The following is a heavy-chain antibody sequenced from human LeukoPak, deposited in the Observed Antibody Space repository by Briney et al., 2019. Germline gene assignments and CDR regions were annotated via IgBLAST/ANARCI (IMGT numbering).Heavy chain of an antibody. J-gene: IGHJ4*02. CDR3: ARDADIVVVPAAMQSDY. CDR2: ISSSSSYI. CDR1: GFTFSSYS. Sequence: PGGSLRLSCAASGFTFSSYSMNWVRQAPGKGLEWVSSISSSSSYIYYADSVKGRFTISRDNAKNSLYLQMNSLRAGDTAVYYCARDADIVVVPAAMQSDYWGQGTLVTVSS. V-gene: IGHV3-21*01. D-gene: IGHD2-2*01.